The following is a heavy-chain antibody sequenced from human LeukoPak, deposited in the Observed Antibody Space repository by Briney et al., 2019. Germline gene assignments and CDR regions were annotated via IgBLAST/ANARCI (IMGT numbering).Heavy chain of an antibody. J-gene: IGHJ3*01. CDR3: ARGSTYDFWSGDALDV. D-gene: IGHD3-3*01. V-gene: IGHV3-7*03. Sequence: GGSLRLSCAASGFTFSSYWMSWVRQAPGKGLEWVANIKQDGSEKYYVDSVKGRFTISRDSSQKILNLQMDNLRVEDTAIYYCARGSTYDFWSGDALDVWGQGTMVTVAS. CDR2: IKQDGSEK. CDR1: GFTFSSYW.